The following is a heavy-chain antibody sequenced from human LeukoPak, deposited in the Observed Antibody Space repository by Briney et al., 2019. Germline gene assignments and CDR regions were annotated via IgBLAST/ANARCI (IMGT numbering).Heavy chain of an antibody. V-gene: IGHV4-34*01. CDR1: GGSFSGYY. Sequence: SETLSLTCAVYGGSFSGYYWSWIRQPPGKGLEWIGEINHSGSTNYNPSLKSRVTISVDTSKNQFSLKLSSVTAADTAVYYCARGTHYYDSSGYGYYYYGMDVWGQGTTVTVSS. CDR3: ARGTHYYDSSGYGYYYYGMDV. CDR2: INHSGST. J-gene: IGHJ6*02. D-gene: IGHD3-22*01.